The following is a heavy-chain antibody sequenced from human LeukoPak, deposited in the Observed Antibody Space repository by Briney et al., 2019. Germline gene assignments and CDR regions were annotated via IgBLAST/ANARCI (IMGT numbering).Heavy chain of an antibody. CDR1: GLTFSSYG. V-gene: IGHV3-33*01. J-gene: IGHJ5*02. CDR3: ARDGGYYGDYPINWFDP. CDR2: IWYDGSNK. D-gene: IGHD4-17*01. Sequence: PGGSLRLSCAASGLTFSSYGMHWVRQAPGKGLEWVAVIWYDGSNKYYADSVKGRFTISRDNSKNTLYLQMNSLRAEDTAVYYCARDGGYYGDYPINWFDPWGQGTLVTVSS.